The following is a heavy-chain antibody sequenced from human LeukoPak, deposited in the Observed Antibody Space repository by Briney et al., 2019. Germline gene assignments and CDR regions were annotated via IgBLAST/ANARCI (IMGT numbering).Heavy chain of an antibody. D-gene: IGHD6-19*01. CDR2: ISPGGDAT. CDR1: GFTFRDYH. CDR3: AGGLDIAVAGPGGYFDY. J-gene: IGHJ4*02. V-gene: IGHV3-11*01. Sequence: GGSLRLSCAASGFTFRDYHMNWIRQAPGKGLEWVSYISPGGDATYFADSVKGRFTISRDNAKNSLYLQMHSLTAEDAAVYYCAGGLDIAVAGPGGYFDYWGQGTLVTVSS.